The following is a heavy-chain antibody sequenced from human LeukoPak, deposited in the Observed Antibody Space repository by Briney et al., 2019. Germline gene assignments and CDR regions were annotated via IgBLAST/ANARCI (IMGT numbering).Heavy chain of an antibody. J-gene: IGHJ5*02. CDR1: GFTFSGSA. V-gene: IGHV3-73*01. Sequence: PGGSLKLSCAASGFTFSGSAIHWVRQSSPKGLEWVGQIEKKDKGYATATAYAASVKGRFTISRDDSINTAYLQMKSLKTEDTALYYCTRDSGTYNWFDPWGQGTLVTVSS. D-gene: IGHD1-26*01. CDR2: IEKKDKGYATAT. CDR3: TRDSGTYNWFDP.